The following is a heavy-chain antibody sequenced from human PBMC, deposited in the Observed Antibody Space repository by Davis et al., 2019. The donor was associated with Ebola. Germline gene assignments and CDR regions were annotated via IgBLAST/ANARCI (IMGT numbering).Heavy chain of an antibody. D-gene: IGHD2-2*01. V-gene: IGHV3-23*01. J-gene: IGHJ4*02. CDR2: ISGSGGST. CDR3: TTDFMPSCPRD. Sequence: AISGSGGSTYYADSVKGRFTISRDNSKNTLYLQMNSLKTEDTAVYYCTTDFMPSCPRDWGQGTLVTVSS.